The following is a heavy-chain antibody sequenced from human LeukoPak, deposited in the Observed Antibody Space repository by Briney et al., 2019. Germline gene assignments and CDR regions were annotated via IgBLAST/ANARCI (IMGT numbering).Heavy chain of an antibody. V-gene: IGHV3-48*03. Sequence: GESLRLSCAASGFTFSSYEMNWVRQAPGKGLEWVSYISSSGSTIYYADSVKGRFTISRDNAKNSLYLQMNSLRAEDTAVYYCARAALLGAFDIWGQGTMVTVSS. CDR1: GFTFSSYE. J-gene: IGHJ3*02. CDR3: ARAALLGAFDI. CDR2: ISSSGSTI. D-gene: IGHD2-21*01.